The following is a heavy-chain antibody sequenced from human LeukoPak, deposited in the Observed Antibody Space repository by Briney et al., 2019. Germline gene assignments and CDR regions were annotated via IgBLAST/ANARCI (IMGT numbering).Heavy chain of an antibody. Sequence: PGGSLRLSCAASGFTFSSYAMSWVRRAPGKGLEWVSAISGSGGSTYYADSVKGRFTISRDNSKNTLYLQMNSLRAEDTAVYYCAGGPMVRGVMRTYFDYWGQGTLVTVSS. D-gene: IGHD3-10*01. V-gene: IGHV3-23*01. J-gene: IGHJ4*02. CDR1: GFTFSSYA. CDR2: ISGSGGST. CDR3: AGGPMVRGVMRTYFDY.